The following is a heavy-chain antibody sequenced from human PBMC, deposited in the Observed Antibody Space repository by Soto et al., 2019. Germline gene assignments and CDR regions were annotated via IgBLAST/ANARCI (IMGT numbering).Heavy chain of an antibody. CDR3: ARVIARHYYDSRKVLSGMDV. CDR2: IIPIFGTA. V-gene: IGHV1-69*06. CDR1: GGTFSSYA. Sequence: QVQLVQSGAEVKKPGSSVKVSCKASGGTFSSYAISWVRQAPGQGLEWMGGIIPIFGTANYAQKYQGRVKITADKSTSTAYMDMSSLRSTDTAVYYCARVIARHYYDSRKVLSGMDVWGQGTTVTVSS. D-gene: IGHD3-22*01. J-gene: IGHJ6*02.